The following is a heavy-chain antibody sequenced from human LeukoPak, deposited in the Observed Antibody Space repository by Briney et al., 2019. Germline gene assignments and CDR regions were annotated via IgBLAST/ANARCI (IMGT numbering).Heavy chain of an antibody. J-gene: IGHJ6*03. V-gene: IGHV3-11*04. Sequence: GGSLRLSCAASGFTFSDYYMSWIRQAPGKGLEWVSYISSSGSTIYYADSVKGRFTISRDNAKNSLYLQMNSLRAEDTAVYYCARVTRRDPTNYYYYYMDVWGKGTTVTVSS. CDR1: GFTFSDYY. CDR3: ARVTRRDPTNYYYYYMDV. CDR2: ISSSGSTI. D-gene: IGHD2-8*01.